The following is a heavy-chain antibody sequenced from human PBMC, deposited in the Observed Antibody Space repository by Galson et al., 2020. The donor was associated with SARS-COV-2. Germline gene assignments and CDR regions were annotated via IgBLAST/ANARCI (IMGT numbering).Heavy chain of an antibody. Sequence: SQTLSLTCTVSGGSISSGGYYWSWIRQHPGKGLEWLGYIYYSGSTYYNPSLKSRVTISVDTSKNQFSLKLSSVTAADTAVYYCARASTVVRWYFDLWGRGTLVTVSS. CDR1: GGSISSGGYY. V-gene: IGHV4-31*03. CDR3: ARASTVVRWYFDL. D-gene: IGHD4-17*01. J-gene: IGHJ2*01. CDR2: IYYSGST.